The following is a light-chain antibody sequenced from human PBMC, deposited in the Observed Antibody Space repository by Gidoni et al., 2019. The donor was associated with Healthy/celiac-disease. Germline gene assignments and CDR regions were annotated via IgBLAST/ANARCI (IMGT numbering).Light chain of an antibody. Sequence: DIQMTQSPSSLSASVGDRVTITCRASQSISSYLHWYQQKPGKAPKLLIYAASSLQSGVPSRFSGSGSVTDFTLTISSLQPEDFAPYYCQQSYSTPLTFGGGTKVEIK. CDR3: QQSYSTPLT. V-gene: IGKV1-39*01. CDR2: AAS. CDR1: QSISSY. J-gene: IGKJ4*01.